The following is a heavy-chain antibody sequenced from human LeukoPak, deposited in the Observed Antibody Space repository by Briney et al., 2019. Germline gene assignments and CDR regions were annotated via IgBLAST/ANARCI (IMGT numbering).Heavy chain of an antibody. CDR3: AREGPGIQLWPYFDY. V-gene: IGHV3-64*01. CDR2: ISSNGGST. J-gene: IGHJ4*01. Sequence: GGSLRLSCAASGFTFSSYAMHWVRQAPGKGLEYVSAISSNGGSTYYANSVKGRFTISRDNSKNTLYLQMGSLRAEDMAVYYCAREGPGIQLWPYFDYWAKEPWSPSPQ. CDR1: GFTFSSYA. D-gene: IGHD5-18*01.